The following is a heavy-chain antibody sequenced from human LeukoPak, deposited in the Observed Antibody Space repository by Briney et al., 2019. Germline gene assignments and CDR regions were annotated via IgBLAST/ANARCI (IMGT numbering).Heavy chain of an antibody. CDR1: GASISSYY. CDR3: ARVGILRFPSNWFDP. CDR2: IYYSGST. Sequence: SETLSLTCTVSGASISSYYCSWIRKPPGKGLEWIGYIYYSGSTRYNPSLNSRVTISVDTSKNQFSLKLSSVTAADTAVYYCARVGILRFPSNWFDPWGQGTLVTVSS. J-gene: IGHJ5*02. V-gene: IGHV4-59*01. D-gene: IGHD3-3*01.